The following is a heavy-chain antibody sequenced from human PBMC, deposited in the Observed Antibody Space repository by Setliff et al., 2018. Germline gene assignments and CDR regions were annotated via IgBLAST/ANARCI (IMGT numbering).Heavy chain of an antibody. V-gene: IGHV3-23*01. J-gene: IGHJ5*02. CDR3: ARNGFGVVALGVNNWFDP. Sequence: GESLKISCAASGFTFSSYAMSWVRQAPGKGLEWVSAISGSGGSTYYADSVKGRFTISRDNSKNTLYLQMNSLRAEDTAVYYCARNGFGVVALGVNNWFDPWGQGTLVTVSS. CDR1: GFTFSSYA. CDR2: ISGSGGST. D-gene: IGHD3-10*01.